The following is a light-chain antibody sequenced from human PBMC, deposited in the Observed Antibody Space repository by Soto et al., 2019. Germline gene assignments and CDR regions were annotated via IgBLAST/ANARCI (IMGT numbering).Light chain of an antibody. CDR3: QQYGDSSLT. J-gene: IGKJ4*01. CDR1: QSVSSSTS. CDR2: GAS. Sequence: EIVLTQSQGTLSLSPGERATLSCRASQSVSSSTSLAWYQQKTGQAPRLLIYGASSRAVGVPDRFSGSGSGTDFTLTISRLEPEDFAVYYCQQYGDSSLTFGGGTKVE. V-gene: IGKV3-20*01.